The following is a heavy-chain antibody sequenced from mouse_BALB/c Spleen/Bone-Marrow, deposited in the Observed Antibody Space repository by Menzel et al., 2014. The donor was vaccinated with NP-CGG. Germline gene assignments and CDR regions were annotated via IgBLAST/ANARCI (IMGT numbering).Heavy chain of an antibody. Sequence: EVNVVESGGGLVQPKGSLKLSCAASGFTFNTYAMNWVRQAPGKGLEWVARIRGKSNNYATYYADSVKDRFTISRDDSQSRLFLQMNNLKTEDTAMYYCEKSDCYFFDYWGQGTSVTVSS. CDR2: IRGKSNNYAT. CDR3: EKSDCYFFDY. J-gene: IGHJ2*03. CDR1: GFTFNTYA. D-gene: IGHD2-3*01. V-gene: IGHV10-1*02.